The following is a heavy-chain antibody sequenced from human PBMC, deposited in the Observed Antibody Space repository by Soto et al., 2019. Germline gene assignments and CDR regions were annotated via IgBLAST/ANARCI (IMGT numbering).Heavy chain of an antibody. J-gene: IGHJ4*02. CDR3: AGGYSYSPGFYFDY. V-gene: IGHV3-33*08. Sequence: ESVGGVVQPGRSLRLSCAASGFTFSSYAMHWVRQAPGKGLEWVAVIWYDGSNQYYADSVKGRITISRDNSKNTLYLQMNSLRAEDTAVYYCAGGYSYSPGFYFDYWGQGALVTVSS. CDR1: GFTFSSYA. CDR2: IWYDGSNQ. D-gene: IGHD5-18*01.